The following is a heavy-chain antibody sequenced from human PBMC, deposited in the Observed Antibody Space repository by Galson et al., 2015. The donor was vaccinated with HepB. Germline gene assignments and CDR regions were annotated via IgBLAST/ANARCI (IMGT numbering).Heavy chain of an antibody. CDR3: ARDPIAEQLVDGNYGMDV. CDR2: IWYDGSNK. D-gene: IGHD6-13*01. Sequence: SLRLSCAASGFTFSSYGMHWVRQAPGKGLEWVAVIWYDGSNKYYADSVKGRFTISRDNSKNTLYLQMNSLRAEDTAVYYCARDPIAEQLVDGNYGMDVWGQGTTVTVSS. V-gene: IGHV3-33*01. CDR1: GFTFSSYG. J-gene: IGHJ6*02.